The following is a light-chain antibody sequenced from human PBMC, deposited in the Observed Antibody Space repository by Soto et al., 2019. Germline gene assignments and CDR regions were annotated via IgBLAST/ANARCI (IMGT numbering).Light chain of an antibody. CDR2: DAS. CDR3: HQRSSWPWT. J-gene: IGKJ1*01. CDR1: QSVSSY. Sequence: EIVLTQSPVTLSLSPGERATLSCRASQSVSSYLAWYQQKPGQAPRLLIYDASTRATGTPARFSGSGSGTDFTLTISSLEPEDFAVYYCHQRSSWPWTFGQGTKVEIK. V-gene: IGKV3-11*01.